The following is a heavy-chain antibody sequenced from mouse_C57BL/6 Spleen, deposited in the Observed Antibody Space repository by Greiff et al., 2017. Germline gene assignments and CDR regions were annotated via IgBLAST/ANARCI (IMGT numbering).Heavy chain of an antibody. D-gene: IGHD2-3*01. CDR3: ARGVDGSPMGY. V-gene: IGHV1-50*01. CDR2: IDPSDSYT. Sequence: VKLQQPGAELVKPGASVKLSCKASGYTFTSYWMQWVKQRPGQGLEWIGEIDPSDSYTNYNQKFKGKATLTVDTSSSTAYMQLSSLTSEDSAVYYCARGVDGSPMGYWGQGTSVTVSS. CDR1: GYTFTSYW. J-gene: IGHJ4*01.